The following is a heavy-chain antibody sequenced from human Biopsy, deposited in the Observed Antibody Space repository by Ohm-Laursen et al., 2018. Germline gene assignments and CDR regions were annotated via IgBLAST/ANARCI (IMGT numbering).Heavy chain of an antibody. CDR3: AKGRNDNGGMYFGS. Sequence: GTLSLTWTVSGGSISNYFWTWIRQPPGKGLEWIGYFRFEDRTSYNSSLKSRVTISVGTSRRQSSLKMRSVTAADTAVYYCAKGRNDNGGMYFGSWGQGTLVTVSS. V-gene: IGHV4-4*08. CDR1: GGSISNYF. CDR2: FRFEDRT. D-gene: IGHD4-23*01. J-gene: IGHJ4*02.